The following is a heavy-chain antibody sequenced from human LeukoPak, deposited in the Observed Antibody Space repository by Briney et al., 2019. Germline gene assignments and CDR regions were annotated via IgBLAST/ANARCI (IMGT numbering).Heavy chain of an antibody. CDR3: ARAKYYDFWSGYYHYYGMDV. CDR1: GGSISSSSYY. Sequence: SETLSLTCTVSGGSISSSSYYWSWIRQPPGKGLEWIGYIYYSGSTNYNPSLKSRVTISVDTSKNQFSLKLSSVTAADTAVYYCARAKYYDFWSGYYHYYGMDVWGQGTTVTVSS. CDR2: IYYSGST. J-gene: IGHJ6*02. D-gene: IGHD3-3*01. V-gene: IGHV4-61*05.